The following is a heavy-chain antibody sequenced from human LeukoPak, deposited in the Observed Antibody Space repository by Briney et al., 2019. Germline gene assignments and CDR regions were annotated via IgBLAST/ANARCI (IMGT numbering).Heavy chain of an antibody. CDR2: IYYSGST. Sequence: SETLSLTCSVSGGSISSSSYYWGWIRQPPGKGLEWIGSIYYSGSTYYNPSLKSRVTISVDTSKNQFSLKLSSVTAADTAVYYCVGDYYGSGSYRADYWGQGTLVTVSS. CDR3: VGDYYGSGSYRADY. V-gene: IGHV4-39*07. CDR1: GGSISSSSYY. J-gene: IGHJ4*02. D-gene: IGHD3-10*01.